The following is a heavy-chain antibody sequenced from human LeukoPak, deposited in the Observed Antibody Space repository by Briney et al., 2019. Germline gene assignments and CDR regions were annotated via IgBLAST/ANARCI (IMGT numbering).Heavy chain of an antibody. Sequence: PSEPLSLTCTVYGGSISSYYWSWIRQPPGKGLDLIGYIYYSGSTNYNPSLKSRVTISVDTSKNQFSLKLSSVTAADTAVYYCARAPWYDSSGLDYWGQGTLVTVSS. CDR1: GGSISSYY. D-gene: IGHD3-22*01. V-gene: IGHV4-59*01. J-gene: IGHJ4*02. CDR3: ARAPWYDSSGLDY. CDR2: IYYSGST.